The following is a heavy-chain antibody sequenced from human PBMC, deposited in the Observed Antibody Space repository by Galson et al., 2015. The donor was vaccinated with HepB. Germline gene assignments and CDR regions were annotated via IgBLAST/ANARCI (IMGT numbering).Heavy chain of an antibody. D-gene: IGHD3-10*01. V-gene: IGHV3-48*01. Sequence: SLRLSCAGSGFTFRSYSMNWVRQAPGKGLEWIAYIAHSSSTIYYADSVKGRFTISRDNAKNSLYLQMDSLRAEDTALYYCARDQGSGTYYPLDYWGQGTLVTVSS. CDR1: GFTFRSYS. J-gene: IGHJ4*02. CDR3: ARDQGSGTYYPLDY. CDR2: IAHSSSTI.